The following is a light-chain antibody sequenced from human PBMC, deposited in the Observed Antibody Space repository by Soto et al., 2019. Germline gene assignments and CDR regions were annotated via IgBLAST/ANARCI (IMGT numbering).Light chain of an antibody. Sequence: QSALTQPPSASGSPGQSVTISCTGTSSDVGGYNYVSWYQQYPEHPGKAPQLMIYEVSKRPSGVPDRFSGSKSGNTASLTVSGLQAEDEAEYYCSSYAGNNNFVFGTGTKLTVL. J-gene: IGLJ1*01. CDR1: SSDVGGYNY. CDR3: SSYAGNNNFV. CDR2: EVS. V-gene: IGLV2-8*01.